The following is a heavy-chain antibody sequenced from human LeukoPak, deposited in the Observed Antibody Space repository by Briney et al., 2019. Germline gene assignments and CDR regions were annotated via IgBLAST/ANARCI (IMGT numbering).Heavy chain of an antibody. J-gene: IGHJ4*02. Sequence: GGSLRLSCAASGFTFSSYAMSWVRQAPGKGLEWVSAISGSGGSTYYADSVKGRFTISRDNSKNTLYLQMNSLRAEDTAVYYCAKDSEVIPAARGGFDCWGQGTLVTVSS. D-gene: IGHD2-2*01. CDR1: GFTFSSYA. CDR2: ISGSGGST. V-gene: IGHV3-23*01. CDR3: AKDSEVIPAARGGFDC.